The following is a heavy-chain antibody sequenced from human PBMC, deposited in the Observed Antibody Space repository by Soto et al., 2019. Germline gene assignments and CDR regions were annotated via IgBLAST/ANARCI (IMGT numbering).Heavy chain of an antibody. Sequence: GGSLRLSCVASGFTFSNYAMHWVRQAPGKGLGWVAVISSDGSEKYYLDSVRDRFTISRDNSKNTLYLQMNNLRPEDTAMYYCANSWTTLTTGFDFWSQGALVTVSS. CDR2: ISSDGSEK. V-gene: IGHV3-30*18. CDR3: ANSWTTLTTGFDF. D-gene: IGHD4-17*01. J-gene: IGHJ4*02. CDR1: GFTFSNYA.